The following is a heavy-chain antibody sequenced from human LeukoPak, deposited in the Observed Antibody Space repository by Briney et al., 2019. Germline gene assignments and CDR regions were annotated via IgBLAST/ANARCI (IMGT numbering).Heavy chain of an antibody. CDR2: VDHSFGTT. Sequence: GGSLRLSCTASGFTFSSFAMSWVRLAPGKGLEWVSTVDHSFGTTHYADSVKGRFTISRDDSKNTVSLQMNSLRVEDAALYYCVPLPAGNFPGFDYWGQGTRVTVSS. J-gene: IGHJ4*02. CDR3: VPLPAGNFPGFDY. D-gene: IGHD1-7*01. V-gene: IGHV3-23*01. CDR1: GFTFSSFA.